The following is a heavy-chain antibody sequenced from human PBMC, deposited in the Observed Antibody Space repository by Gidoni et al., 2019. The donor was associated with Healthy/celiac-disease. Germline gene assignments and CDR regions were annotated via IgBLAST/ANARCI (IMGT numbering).Heavy chain of an antibody. D-gene: IGHD3-16*02. CDR3: AKDKGGTFGGVIVMYYYYGMDV. CDR2: ISGSGGST. J-gene: IGHJ6*02. Sequence: EVQLLESGGGLVQPGGSLRLSCAASGFTFSSYAMSWVRQAPGKGLEWVSAISGSGGSTYYADSVKGRFTISRDNSKNTLYLQMNSLRAEDTAVYYCAKDKGGTFGGVIVMYYYYGMDVWGQGTTVTVSS. CDR1: GFTFSSYA. V-gene: IGHV3-23*01.